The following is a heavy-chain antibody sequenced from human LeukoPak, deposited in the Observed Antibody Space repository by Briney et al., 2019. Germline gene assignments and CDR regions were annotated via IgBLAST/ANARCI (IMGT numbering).Heavy chain of an antibody. V-gene: IGHV3-53*01. Sequence: GGSLRLSCAASGFTVTGNYMGWIRQAPGKGLEWVSVLYSGGSTYYGDSVKGRFTVSRHNSKNTLYLQMDSLTVEDTAVYYCARAPTSYWYFDLWGRGTLVTASS. CDR1: GFTVTGNY. CDR2: LYSGGST. J-gene: IGHJ2*01. CDR3: ARAPTSYWYFDL.